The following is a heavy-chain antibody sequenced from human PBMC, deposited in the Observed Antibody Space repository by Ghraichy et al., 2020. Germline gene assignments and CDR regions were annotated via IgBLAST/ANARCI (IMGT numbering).Heavy chain of an antibody. V-gene: IGHV2-5*02. CDR2: IYWDDDK. Sequence: SGPTLVKPTQTLTLTCTFSGFSLSTSGVGVGWIRQPPGKALEWLALIYWDDDKRHSPSLKSRLTITKDTSKNQVVLTMTNMDPVDTATYYCAHSPNYGVSVYFDYWGQGTLVTVSS. CDR3: AHSPNYGVSVYFDY. D-gene: IGHD4-17*01. CDR1: GFSLSTSGVG. J-gene: IGHJ4*02.